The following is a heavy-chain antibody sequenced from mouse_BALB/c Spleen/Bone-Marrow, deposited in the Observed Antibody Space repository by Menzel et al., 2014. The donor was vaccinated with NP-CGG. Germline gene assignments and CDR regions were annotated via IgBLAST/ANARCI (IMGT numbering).Heavy chain of an antibody. CDR1: GFNIKDTY. CDR3: ALITTATFSYWYFDV. Sequence: VQLKESGAELVKPGASVKLSCTASGFNIKDTYMHWVKQRPEQGLEWIGRIDPANGYSIYDPKFQGKATITADTTSNTAHLQLSSMTSEDTAVYYCALITTATFSYWYFDVWGAGTMVTVSS. V-gene: IGHV14-3*02. CDR2: IDPANGYS. J-gene: IGHJ1*01. D-gene: IGHD1-2*01.